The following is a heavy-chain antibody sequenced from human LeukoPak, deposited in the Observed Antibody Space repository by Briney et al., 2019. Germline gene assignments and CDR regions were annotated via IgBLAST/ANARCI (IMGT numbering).Heavy chain of an antibody. CDR1: GGSISSSSYY. CDR3: ARDVAVAGTLFYYYYYMDV. Sequence: SETLSLTCTVSGGSISSSSYYWGWIRQPPGKGLEWIGEINHSGSTNYNPSLKSRVTISVDTSKNQFSLKLSSVTAADTAVYYCARDVAVAGTLFYYYYYMDVWGKGTTVTVSS. J-gene: IGHJ6*03. CDR2: INHSGST. V-gene: IGHV4-39*07. D-gene: IGHD6-19*01.